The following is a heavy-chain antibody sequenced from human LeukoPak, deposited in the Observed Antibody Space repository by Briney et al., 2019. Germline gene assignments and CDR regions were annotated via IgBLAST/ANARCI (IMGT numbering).Heavy chain of an antibody. CDR2: IYNSGTT. CDR3: ARRCPVVYNNFDF. Sequence: SETLSLTCKVSSGSFSAYYLNWIRQPPGKGLEWIGYIYNSGTTKYNPSLKSGVTISVHTSKNKFSLNLRSVTAADTAACYCARRCPVVYNNFDFWGQGALVAVSS. D-gene: IGHD5-24*01. V-gene: IGHV4-59*01. CDR1: SGSFSAYY. J-gene: IGHJ4*02.